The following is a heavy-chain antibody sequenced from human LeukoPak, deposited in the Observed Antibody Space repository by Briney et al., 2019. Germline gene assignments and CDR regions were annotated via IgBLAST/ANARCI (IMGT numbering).Heavy chain of an antibody. Sequence: PSETLSLTCTVSGGSISSSSYYWGWIRQPPGKGLEWIGSIYYSGSTYYNPSLKSRVTISVDTSKNQFSLKLSSVTAADTAVYYCARRVVVVAAGGAAFDIWGQGTMVTVSS. CDR3: ARRVVVVAAGGAAFDI. J-gene: IGHJ3*02. CDR1: GGSISSSSYY. V-gene: IGHV4-39*01. CDR2: IYYSGST. D-gene: IGHD2-15*01.